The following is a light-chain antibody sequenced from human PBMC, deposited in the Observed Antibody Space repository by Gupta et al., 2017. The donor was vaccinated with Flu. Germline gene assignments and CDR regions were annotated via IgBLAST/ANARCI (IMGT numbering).Light chain of an antibody. Sequence: QSVLTQPPSVSAAPGHKVTISSSGSSSNIGDKYVSWYKKLPVAAPKLLSYEDSRRPAGTPDRVSGSKSGTSAIMSTTGLQTGDEDDYYCAPGDTSMSAAVFGGGTKLTVL. CDR1: SSNIGDKY. J-gene: IGLJ3*02. V-gene: IGLV1-51*02. CDR3: APGDTSMSAAV. CDR2: EDS.